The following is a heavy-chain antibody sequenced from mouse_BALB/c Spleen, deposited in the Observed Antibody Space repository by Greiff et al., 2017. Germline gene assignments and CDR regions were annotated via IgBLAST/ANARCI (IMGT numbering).Heavy chain of an antibody. V-gene: IGHV1-80*01. CDR2: IYPGDGDT. CDR3: AREGQFDY. Sequence: VQGVESGAELVRPGSSVKISCKASGYAFSSYWMNWVKQRPGQGLEWIGQIYPGDGDTNYNGKFKGKATLTADKSSSTAYMQLSSLTSEDSAVYFCAREGQFDYWGQGTTLTVSS. J-gene: IGHJ2*01. CDR1: GYAFSSYW.